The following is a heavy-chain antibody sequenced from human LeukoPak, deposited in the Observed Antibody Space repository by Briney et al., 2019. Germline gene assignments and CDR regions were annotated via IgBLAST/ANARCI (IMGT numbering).Heavy chain of an antibody. Sequence: GGSLRLSCAASGFTFSSYGMHWVRQAPGKGLEWVAVISYDGSNKYYADSVKGRFTISRDNPKNTLYLQMNSLRAEDTAVYYCAKVVSYYYDSSGYYLDYWGQGTLVTVSS. CDR2: ISYDGSNK. CDR3: AKVVSYYYDSSGYYLDY. V-gene: IGHV3-30*18. J-gene: IGHJ4*02. CDR1: GFTFSSYG. D-gene: IGHD3-22*01.